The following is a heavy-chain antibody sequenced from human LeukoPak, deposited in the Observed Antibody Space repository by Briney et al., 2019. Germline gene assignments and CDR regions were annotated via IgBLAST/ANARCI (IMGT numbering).Heavy chain of an antibody. CDR1: GFTSSSYG. CDR3: AKGMSGSYYDY. D-gene: IGHD1-26*01. Sequence: PGGSLRLSCAASGFTSSSYGMHWVRQAPGKGLEWVAVISYDGSNKYYADSVKGRFTISRDNSKNTLYLQMSSLRAEDTAVYYCAKGMSGSYYDYWGQGTLVTVSS. CDR2: ISYDGSNK. V-gene: IGHV3-30*18. J-gene: IGHJ4*02.